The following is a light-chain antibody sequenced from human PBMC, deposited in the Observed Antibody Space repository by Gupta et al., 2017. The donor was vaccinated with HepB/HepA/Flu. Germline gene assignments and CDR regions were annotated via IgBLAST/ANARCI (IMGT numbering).Light chain of an antibody. V-gene: IGKV1-27*01. J-gene: IGKJ3*01. CDR3: QKDISAPFT. Sequence: DIQMTQSPSSLSASVGDRVTITCRTSQGINNYLAWYQQKPGKVPKLLIYATSALHSGVPSRFSGSGSGTDFTLTISSLQPEDVATYYCQKDISAPFTFGHGTKVDIK. CDR2: ATS. CDR1: QGINNY.